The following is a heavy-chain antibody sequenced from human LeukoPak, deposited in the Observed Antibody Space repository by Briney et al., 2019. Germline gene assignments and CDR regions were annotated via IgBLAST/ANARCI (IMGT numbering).Heavy chain of an antibody. CDR1: GFTFSSYG. V-gene: IGHV3-23*01. D-gene: IGHD3-10*01. CDR3: AKDKRVRAFSDAFDI. CDR2: ISGSGGST. Sequence: GALRLSCAASGFTFSSYGMSWVRQAPGKGLEWVSAISGSGGSTYYSDSVKGRFTISRDNSKNTLYLQMNSLRAEDTAVYYCAKDKRVRAFSDAFDIWGQGTMVTVSS. J-gene: IGHJ3*02.